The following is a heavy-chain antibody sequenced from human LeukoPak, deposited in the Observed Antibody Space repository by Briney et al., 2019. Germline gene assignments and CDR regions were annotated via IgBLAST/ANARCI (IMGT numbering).Heavy chain of an antibody. CDR1: GFTFSSYA. Sequence: GGSLRLSCAASGFTFSSYAMHWVRQAPGKGLEWVANIREDGTEKFYVDSVKGRFTVSRDNAKNSLYLQMNSLRAEDTAVYYCARDLGDTVTTSLPGLRAGGMDVWGQGTTVTVSS. J-gene: IGHJ6*02. CDR2: IREDGTEK. CDR3: ARDLGDTVTTSLPGLRAGGMDV. D-gene: IGHD4-17*01. V-gene: IGHV3-7*01.